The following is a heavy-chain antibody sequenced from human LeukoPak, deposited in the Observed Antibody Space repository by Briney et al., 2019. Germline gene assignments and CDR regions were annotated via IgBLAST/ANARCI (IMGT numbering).Heavy chain of an antibody. D-gene: IGHD4-17*01. V-gene: IGHV4-59*08. CDR1: GGSISGYY. Sequence: SETLSLTCTVSGGSISGYYWNWSRQPPGKGVEWIGNLYYMRGAWYKSFLKSRVTTSVDTSRNEFSLKLSSVTAADTAVYYCARHEPETTVTPLFDYWGQGTLVTVSS. CDR3: ARHEPETTVTPLFDY. CDR2: LYYMRGA. J-gene: IGHJ4*02.